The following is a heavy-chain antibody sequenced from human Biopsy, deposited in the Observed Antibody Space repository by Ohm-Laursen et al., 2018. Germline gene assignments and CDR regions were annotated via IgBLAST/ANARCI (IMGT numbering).Heavy chain of an antibody. Sequence: SVKVSCKAPGRTFSNYGVNWARQAPGQGLEWLGGNIPILGTGNYAQKFQARGTVAADTSTSAANMELRSLRSDDTAVYYCATKLTGYFHHWGQGTLVIVSS. D-gene: IGHD3-9*01. J-gene: IGHJ1*01. CDR3: ATKLTGYFHH. V-gene: IGHV1-69*06. CDR1: GRTFSNYG. CDR2: NIPILGTG.